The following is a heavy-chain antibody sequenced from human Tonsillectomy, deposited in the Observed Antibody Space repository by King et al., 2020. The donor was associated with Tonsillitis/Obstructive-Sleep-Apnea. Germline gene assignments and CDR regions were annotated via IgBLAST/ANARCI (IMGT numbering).Heavy chain of an antibody. V-gene: IGHV3-21*01. CDR1: EFTFSSYT. CDR3: AREGEQQLVWEYNWFDP. Sequence: EVQLVESGGGLVKPGGSLRLSCAASEFTFSSYTMSWVRQAPGKGLEWVSSITRSGSYRYYADSVKGRFTISRDNTKNSLYLQMNSLRAEDTAVYYCAREGEQQLVWEYNWFDPWGQGTLVTVSS. J-gene: IGHJ5*02. D-gene: IGHD6-13*01. CDR2: ITRSGSYR.